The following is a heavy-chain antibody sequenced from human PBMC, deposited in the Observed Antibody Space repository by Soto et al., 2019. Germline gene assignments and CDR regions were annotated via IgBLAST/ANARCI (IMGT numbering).Heavy chain of an antibody. V-gene: IGHV6-1*01. Sequence: SQTLSLTCAISGDSVSSNSAAWNWIRQSPSRGLEWLGRTYYRSKWYNDYAVSVKSRITINPDTSKNQFSLQLNSVTPEDTAVYYCARGKVWDDILTGYYPYYYYGMDVWGQGTTVTVS. CDR2: TYYRSKWYN. CDR1: GDSVSSNSAA. CDR3: ARGKVWDDILTGYYPYYYYGMDV. J-gene: IGHJ6*02. D-gene: IGHD3-9*01.